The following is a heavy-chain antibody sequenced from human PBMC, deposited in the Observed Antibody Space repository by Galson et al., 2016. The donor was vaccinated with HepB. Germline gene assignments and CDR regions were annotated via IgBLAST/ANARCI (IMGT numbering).Heavy chain of an antibody. Sequence: SLRLSCAASGFTFSLSDFNWVRQAPGKGLEWVSYISRTGNTTYYADSVNGRFTISRDNAKNSLFLHMDSLRDEDTAIFYCASQDRGLVHWGQGILVTVFS. CDR2: ISRTGNTT. D-gene: IGHD3-10*01. J-gene: IGHJ4*02. V-gene: IGHV3-48*02. CDR3: ASQDRGLVH. CDR1: GFTFSLSD.